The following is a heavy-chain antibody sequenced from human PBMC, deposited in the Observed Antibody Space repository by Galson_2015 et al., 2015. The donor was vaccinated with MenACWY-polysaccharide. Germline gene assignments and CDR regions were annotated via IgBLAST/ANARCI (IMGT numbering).Heavy chain of an antibody. CDR2: MNSNSGNT. J-gene: IGHJ4*02. Sequence: SVKVSCKGSGYTFTNYDINWVRQATGQGLEWMGWMNSNSGNTGYAQSFQGRITLTRDTSISTAYMELSSLRSDDTAVYYCARGRKSCVWYFDYWGQGTLVTVSS. CDR1: GYTFTNYD. V-gene: IGHV1-8*01. CDR3: ARGRKSCVWYFDY. D-gene: IGHD1-14*01.